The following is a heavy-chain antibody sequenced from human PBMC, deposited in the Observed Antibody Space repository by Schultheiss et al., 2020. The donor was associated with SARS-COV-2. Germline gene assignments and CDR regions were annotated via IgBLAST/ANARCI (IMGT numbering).Heavy chain of an antibody. CDR1: GFTFGDYA. J-gene: IGHJ4*02. CDR2: IRSIAYGATT. V-gene: IGHV3-49*03. D-gene: IGHD1-26*01. Sequence: GGSLRLSCITSGFTFGDYAMSWFRQAPGKGLEWVGFIRSIAYGATTEYAASVKGRFTITRDDSKSIAFLHMNSLNTEDTAVYYCAAFLSGFPYWGQGTLVTVSS. CDR3: AAFLSGFPY.